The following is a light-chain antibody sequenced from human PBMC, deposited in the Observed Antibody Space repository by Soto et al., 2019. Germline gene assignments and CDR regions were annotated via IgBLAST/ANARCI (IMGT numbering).Light chain of an antibody. Sequence: QSALTQPASVSGSPGQSITISCTGTSSDVGSYDLVSWYQQYPGKAPKLMIYEGSKRPSGISDRFSGSKSGNTASLTISGLQAADEADYYCCSYAGSNTYVVFGGGTKVTVL. CDR1: SSDVGSYDL. J-gene: IGLJ2*01. V-gene: IGLV2-23*01. CDR2: EGS. CDR3: CSYAGSNTYVV.